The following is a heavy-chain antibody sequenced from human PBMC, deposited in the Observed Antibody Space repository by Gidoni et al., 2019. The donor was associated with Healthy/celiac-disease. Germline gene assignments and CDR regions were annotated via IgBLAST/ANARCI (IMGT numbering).Heavy chain of an antibody. J-gene: IGHJ5*02. V-gene: IGHV4-59*01. CDR2: IYYSGST. Sequence: QVQLQESGPGLVKPSETLSLTCTVSGGSISSYYWSWIRQPPGKGLEWIGYIYYSGSTNYNPSLKSRVTISVDTSKNQFSLKLSSVTAADTAVYYCARGSGWTSFDPWGQGTLVTVSS. CDR3: ARGSGWTSFDP. CDR1: GGSISSYY. D-gene: IGHD6-19*01.